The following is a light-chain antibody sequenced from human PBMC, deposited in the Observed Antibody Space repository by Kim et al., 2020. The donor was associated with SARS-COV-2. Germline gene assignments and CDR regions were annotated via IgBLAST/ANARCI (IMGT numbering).Light chain of an antibody. Sequence: SASVEDRVTITCRASQSISSWSAWYQQKPGKAPKLLIYNASSLESGVPSRFSGSGSWTEFTLIISSLQPDDFATYFCQQYNSYPLFGGGTKVDIK. J-gene: IGKJ4*01. CDR1: QSISSW. V-gene: IGKV1-5*01. CDR3: QQYNSYPL. CDR2: NAS.